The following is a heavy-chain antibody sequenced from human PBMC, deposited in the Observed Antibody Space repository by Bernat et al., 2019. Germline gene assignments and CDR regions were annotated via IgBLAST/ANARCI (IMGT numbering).Heavy chain of an antibody. CDR2: ISYDGSNQ. Sequence: QVQLVESGGGVVQPGKSLRLSCAASGFKFSDYAMHWVRQAPGKGLEWVAVISYDGSNQYYADSVKGRFTISRDNSKNTLYLQMNSLRGEDTAVYYCARDASSSIAAPDYYYYYGMDVWGQGTTVTVSS. CDR1: GFKFSDYA. D-gene: IGHD6-6*01. CDR3: ARDASSSIAAPDYYYYYGMDV. V-gene: IGHV3-30-3*01. J-gene: IGHJ6*02.